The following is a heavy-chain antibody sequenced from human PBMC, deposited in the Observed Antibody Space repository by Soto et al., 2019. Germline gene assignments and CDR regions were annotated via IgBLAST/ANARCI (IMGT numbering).Heavy chain of an antibody. D-gene: IGHD6-13*01. CDR3: ARGLSIAAEVGATYYYCMDV. CDR2: INHSGST. V-gene: IGHV4-34*01. Sequence: QVQLQQWGAGLLKPTETLSLTCAVYGGSFSGYYWSWIRQPPGKGLAWIGEINHSGSTNYNPSLKSRVTISVDTSENQFSLKLSSVTAADTAVYYCARGLSIAAEVGATYYYCMDVRGDVTTVTVSS. CDR1: GGSFSGYY. J-gene: IGHJ6*04.